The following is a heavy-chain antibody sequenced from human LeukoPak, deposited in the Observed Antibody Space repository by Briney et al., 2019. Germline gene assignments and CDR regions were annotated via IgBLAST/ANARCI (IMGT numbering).Heavy chain of an antibody. D-gene: IGHD2-21*01. CDR3: AREDPKAPGDYS. V-gene: IGHV3-74*03. J-gene: IGHJ4*02. CDR2: INSDGSSA. CDR1: GFTFSSYW. Sequence: QPGGSLRLSCAASGFTFSSYWMHWVRQAPGKGLVWVSRINSDGSSAKYADSVKGRFTISRDNAKNTLYVQMNNLRAEDTAVYYCAREDPKAPGDYSWGRGTLVTVSS.